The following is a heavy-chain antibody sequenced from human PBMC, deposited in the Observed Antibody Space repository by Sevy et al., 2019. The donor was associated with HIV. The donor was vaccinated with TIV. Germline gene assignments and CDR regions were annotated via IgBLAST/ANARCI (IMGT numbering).Heavy chain of an antibody. V-gene: IGHV6-1*01. CDR1: GDSVSSNSAA. CDR3: ARAGDYVWGSYRFDAFDI. D-gene: IGHD3-16*02. J-gene: IGHJ3*02. CDR2: TYYRSKWYN. Sequence: SQTLSLTCAISGDSVSSNSAAWNWIRQSPSRGLEWLGRTYYRSKWYNDYAVSVKSRITINPDTSKNQFSLQLNSVTPEDTAGYYCARAGDYVWGSYRFDAFDIWGQGTMVTVSS.